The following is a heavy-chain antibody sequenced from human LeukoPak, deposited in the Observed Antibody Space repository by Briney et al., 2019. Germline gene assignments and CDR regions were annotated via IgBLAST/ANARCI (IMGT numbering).Heavy chain of an antibody. V-gene: IGHV4-59*01. Sequence: SETLSLTRTVSGGSISSYYWSWIRQPPGKGLEWIGYIYYSGSTNYNPSLKSRVTISVDTSKNQFSLKLSSVTAADTAVYYCATEAIGRVGWFDPWGQGTLVTVSS. CDR1: GGSISSYY. CDR3: ATEAIGRVGWFDP. D-gene: IGHD3/OR15-3a*01. J-gene: IGHJ5*02. CDR2: IYYSGST.